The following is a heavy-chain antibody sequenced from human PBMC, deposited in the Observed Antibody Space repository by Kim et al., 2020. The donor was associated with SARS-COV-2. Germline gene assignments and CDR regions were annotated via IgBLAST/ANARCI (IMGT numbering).Heavy chain of an antibody. Sequence: GGSLRLSCAASGFTFSSYAMSWVRQAPGKGLEWVSAISGSGGSTYYADSVKGRFTISRDNSKNTLYLQMNSLRAEDTAVYYCAKGNKKAAAGTGGFDYWGQGTLVTVSS. CDR2: ISGSGGST. D-gene: IGHD6-13*01. J-gene: IGHJ4*02. CDR1: GFTFSSYA. V-gene: IGHV3-23*01. CDR3: AKGNKKAAAGTGGFDY.